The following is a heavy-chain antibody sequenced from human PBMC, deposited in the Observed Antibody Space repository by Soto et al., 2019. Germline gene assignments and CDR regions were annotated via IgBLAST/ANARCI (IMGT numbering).Heavy chain of an antibody. V-gene: IGHV3-64D*08. D-gene: IGHD6-13*01. CDR3: VKDLIAAAGSEYFQH. J-gene: IGHJ1*01. CDR1: GFTFSSYA. CDR2: ISSNGGST. Sequence: GGSLRLSCSASGFTFSSYAMHWVRQAPGKGLEYVSAISSNGGSTYYADSVKGRFTISRDNSKNALYLQMSSLRAEDTAVYYCVKDLIAAAGSEYFQHWGQGTLVTVSS.